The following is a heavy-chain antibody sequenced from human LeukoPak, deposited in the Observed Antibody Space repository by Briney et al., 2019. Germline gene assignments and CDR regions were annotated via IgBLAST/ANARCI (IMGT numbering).Heavy chain of an antibody. J-gene: IGHJ5*02. CDR1: GGSFSGYY. Sequence: SETLSLTCAVYGGSFSGYYWSWIRQPPGKGLEWIGEINHSGSTNYNPSLKSRVTLSVDTSKNQFSLRLSSVTAADTAVYYCASGSYKFDPWGQGTLVTVSS. D-gene: IGHD1-26*01. CDR2: INHSGST. CDR3: ASGSYKFDP. V-gene: IGHV4-34*01.